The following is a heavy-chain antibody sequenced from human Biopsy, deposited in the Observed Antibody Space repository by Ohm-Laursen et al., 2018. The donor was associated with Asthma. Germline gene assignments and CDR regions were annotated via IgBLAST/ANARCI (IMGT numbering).Heavy chain of an antibody. CDR2: IDPNGGGT. V-gene: IGHV1-2*06. J-gene: IGHJ2*01. CDR1: GYPFTDYS. CDR3: ARIKIRIGAGTDRYFDL. Sequence: GASVKVSCKASGYPFTDYSVHWVRQAPGQGLEWMGRIDPNGGGTNYAQKFLGRVTMTRDTSVNTAFMVLSRLRSEDTAVYYCARIKIRIGAGTDRYFDLWGRGTLVTVSS. D-gene: IGHD3-16*01.